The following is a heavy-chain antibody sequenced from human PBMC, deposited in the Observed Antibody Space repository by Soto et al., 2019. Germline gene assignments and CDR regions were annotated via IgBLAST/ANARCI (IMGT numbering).Heavy chain of an antibody. D-gene: IGHD2-21*01. CDR3: ARGRLSGHCGGDCGMDV. CDR1: GGSISSGGYY. V-gene: IGHV4-31*03. CDR2: IYYSGST. Sequence: KPSETLSLTCTVSGGSISSGGYYWSWIRQHPGKGLEWIGYIYYSGSTYYNPSLKSRVTISVDTSKNQFSLKLSSVTAADTAVYYCARGRLSGHCGGDCGMDVWGQGTTVTVSS. J-gene: IGHJ6*02.